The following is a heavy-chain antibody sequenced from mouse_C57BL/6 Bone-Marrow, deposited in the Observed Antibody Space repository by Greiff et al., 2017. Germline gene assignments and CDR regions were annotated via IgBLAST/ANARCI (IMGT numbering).Heavy chain of an antibody. V-gene: IGHV8-8*01. CDR2: IWWDDDK. J-gene: IGHJ1*03. Sequence: QVTLKVSGPGILQPSQTLSLTCSFSGFSLSTFGMGVGWIRQPSGKGLEWLAHIWWDDDKYYNPALKSRLTISKDTAKNQVFLKIANVDTADTATYYCARDYYGSSIWYFDVWGTGTTVTVSS. CDR3: ARDYYGSSIWYFDV. CDR1: GFSLSTFGMG. D-gene: IGHD1-1*01.